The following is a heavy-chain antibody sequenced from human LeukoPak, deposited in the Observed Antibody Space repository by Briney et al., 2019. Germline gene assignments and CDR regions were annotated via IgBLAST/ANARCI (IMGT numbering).Heavy chain of an antibody. V-gene: IGHV3-49*03. CDR3: TRDRAVRGVPFDY. CDR2: IRSKAYGGTT. Sequence: PGGSLRLSCTASGFTFGDYAMSWFRQAPGKGLEWVGFIRSKAYGGTTEYAASVKGRFTISRDDSKSIAYLQMNSLKTEDTAVHYCTRDRAVRGVPFDYWGQGTLVTVSS. CDR1: GFTFGDYA. J-gene: IGHJ4*02. D-gene: IGHD3-10*01.